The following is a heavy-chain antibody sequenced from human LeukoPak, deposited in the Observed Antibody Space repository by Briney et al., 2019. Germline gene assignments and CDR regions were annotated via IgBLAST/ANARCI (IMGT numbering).Heavy chain of an antibody. V-gene: IGHV3-66*01. D-gene: IGHD3-22*01. CDR1: GFTVSSNY. J-gene: IGHJ4*02. CDR2: IYSGGST. CDR3: ARERREGPYYYDSSGYAV. Sequence: PGGSLRLSCAASGFTVSSNYMSWVRQAPGKGLEWVSVIYSGGSTYYADSVKGRFTIYRDNFKNTLYLQMNSLRAEDTAVYYCARERREGPYYYDSSGYAVWGQGTLVTVSS.